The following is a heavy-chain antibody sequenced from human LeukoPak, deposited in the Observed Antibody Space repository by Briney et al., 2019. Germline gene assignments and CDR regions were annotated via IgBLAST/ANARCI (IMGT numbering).Heavy chain of an antibody. CDR1: GYTLTSYY. CDR3: ARALKNYDILTGYYFFDS. J-gene: IGHJ4*02. CDR2: INPSGGRT. Sequence: ASVTVSFTTSGYTLTSYYWSWVRQAPGQGLEWMGIINPSGGRTAYAQKFQGRVTMTTDTSTSTVYMELSSLRSEDTAVYYCARALKNYDILTGYYFFDSWGQGTLVTVSS. V-gene: IGHV1-46*01. D-gene: IGHD3-9*01.